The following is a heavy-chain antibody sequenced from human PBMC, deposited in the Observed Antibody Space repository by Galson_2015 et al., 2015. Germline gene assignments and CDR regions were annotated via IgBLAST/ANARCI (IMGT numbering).Heavy chain of an antibody. D-gene: IGHD5-18*01. Sequence: SLRLSCAASGFTFSSYAMSWVRQAPGKGLEWVSAISGSGGSTYYADSVKGRFTISRDNSKNTLYLQMNSLRAEDTAVYYCAKMVGRAMDTAMVSYFDYWGQGTLVTVSS. CDR1: GFTFSSYA. J-gene: IGHJ4*02. CDR3: AKMVGRAMDTAMVSYFDY. CDR2: ISGSGGST. V-gene: IGHV3-23*01.